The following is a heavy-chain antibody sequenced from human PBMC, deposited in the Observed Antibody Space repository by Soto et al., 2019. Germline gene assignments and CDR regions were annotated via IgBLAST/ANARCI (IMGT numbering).Heavy chain of an antibody. CDR3: GGRSKNGYNYDFDY. CDR2: ISAYNGNT. CDR1: GYTFTSYG. V-gene: IGHV1-18*01. J-gene: IGHJ4*02. D-gene: IGHD5-12*01. Sequence: ASVKVSCKASGYTFTSYGISWLRQAPGQGLEWMGWISAYNGNTNYAQKLQGRVTMTTDTSTSTAYMELRSLRSDDTAVYYCGGRSKNGYNYDFDYWGKGTLVTVS.